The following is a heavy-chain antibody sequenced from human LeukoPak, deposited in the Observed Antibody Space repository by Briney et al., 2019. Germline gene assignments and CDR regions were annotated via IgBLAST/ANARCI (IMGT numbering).Heavy chain of an antibody. CDR1: GGSISSSSYY. V-gene: IGHV4-39*01. Sequence: SETLSLTCTVSGGSISSSSYYWGWIRQPPGKGLEWIGSIYYSGSTYYNPSLKSRVTISVDTSKNQFSLKLSSVTAADTAVYYCARRNFPYNWNDPGNWFDPWGQGTLVTVSS. D-gene: IGHD1-1*01. CDR2: IYYSGST. CDR3: ARRNFPYNWNDPGNWFDP. J-gene: IGHJ5*02.